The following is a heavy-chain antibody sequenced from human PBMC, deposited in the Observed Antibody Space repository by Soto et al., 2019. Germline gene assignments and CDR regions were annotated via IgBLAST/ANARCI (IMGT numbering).Heavy chain of an antibody. CDR3: ARAHYGDYGYGMDV. CDR2: IHYSWSS. D-gene: IGHD4-17*01. CDR1: GGSISSYY. J-gene: IGHJ6*02. Sequence: SETLSLTCTVSGGSISSYYWSWIRQPPGKGLKWIGYIHYSWSSTYNPSHQSRVTISVDTSKNQFSLKLTSVTAADTAVYYCARAHYGDYGYGMDVWGQGTTVTVSS. V-gene: IGHV4-59*12.